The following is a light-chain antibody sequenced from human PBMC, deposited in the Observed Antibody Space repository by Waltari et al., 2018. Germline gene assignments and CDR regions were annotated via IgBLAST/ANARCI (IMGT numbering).Light chain of an antibody. CDR1: QSVGRS. V-gene: IGKV3-20*01. J-gene: IGKJ1*01. Sequence: EIVLTQSLGTLSLSPGERATLAYMASQSVGRSLAWYQQKPGQAPRLPIYAASRRATGSPDRFSGSGSGTDFSLTISTLETEDIAVYYCEHYVRLPATFGQGTKVEI. CDR2: AAS. CDR3: EHYVRLPAT.